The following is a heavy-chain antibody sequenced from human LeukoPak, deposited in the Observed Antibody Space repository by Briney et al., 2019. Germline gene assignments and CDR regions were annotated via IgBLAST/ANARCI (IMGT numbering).Heavy chain of an antibody. Sequence: DPGGSLRLSCAASGFTFSSYAMSWVRQAPGKGLEWVSAISGSGGSTYYADSVKGRFTISRDNSKNTLYLQMNSLRADDTADYYCAKSRYNWNHGTSDYWGQGTLVTVSS. D-gene: IGHD1-14*01. V-gene: IGHV3-23*01. CDR3: AKSRYNWNHGTSDY. J-gene: IGHJ4*02. CDR1: GFTFSSYA. CDR2: ISGSGGST.